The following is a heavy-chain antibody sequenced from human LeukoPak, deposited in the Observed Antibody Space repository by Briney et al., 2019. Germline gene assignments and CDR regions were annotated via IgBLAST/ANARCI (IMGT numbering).Heavy chain of an antibody. CDR1: GGSISSYY. J-gene: IGHJ2*01. CDR2: IYYSGST. D-gene: IGHD1/OR15-1a*01. V-gene: IGHV4-59*01. CDR3: ARGTGGWYFDL. Sequence: SETLSLTCTVSGGSISSYYWSWIRQPPGKGLEWIEYIYYSGSTNYNPSLKSRVTMSIDTSKNQFSLKLTSVTAADTAVYYCARGTGGWYFDLWGRGTLVTVSS.